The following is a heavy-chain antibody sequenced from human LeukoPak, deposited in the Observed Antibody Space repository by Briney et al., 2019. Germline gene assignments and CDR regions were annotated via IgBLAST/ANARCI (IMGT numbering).Heavy chain of an antibody. CDR2: TYYRSKWYN. J-gene: IGHJ4*02. CDR1: GDSVSNNSGA. D-gene: IGHD4-11*01. Sequence: PSQTLSLTCAISGDSVSNNSGAWNWIRQSPARGLEWLGRTYYRSKWYNDYALSVKSRITINPDTSKNQFSLQLNSVSPEDTAVHYRARTMADTVAVEYWGQGTLVTVSS. V-gene: IGHV6-1*01. CDR3: ARTMADTVAVEY.